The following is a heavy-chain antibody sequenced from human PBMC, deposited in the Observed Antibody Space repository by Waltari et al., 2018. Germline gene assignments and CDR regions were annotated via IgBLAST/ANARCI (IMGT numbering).Heavy chain of an antibody. CDR3: ASQHSSSWSYYYYYYMDV. CDR1: GYTFTGYY. V-gene: IGHV1-2*02. CDR2: INPNSGGT. Sequence: QVQLVQSGAEVKKPGASVKVSCKASGYTFTGYYMHWVRQATGPGLEWMGWINPNSGGTNYAQKFQGRVTMTRDTSISTAYMELSRLRSDDTAVYYCASQHSSSWSYYYYYYMDVWGKGTTVTVSS. J-gene: IGHJ6*03. D-gene: IGHD6-13*01.